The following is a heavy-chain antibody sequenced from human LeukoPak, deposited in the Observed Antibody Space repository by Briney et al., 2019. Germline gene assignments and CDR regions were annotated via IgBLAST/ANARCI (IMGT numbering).Heavy chain of an antibody. J-gene: IGHJ5*02. V-gene: IGHV3-23*01. Sequence: GGSLRLSCAASGFTFRYYAMSWARQAPGKGLEWVSSISDIGGSTNYADSVKGRLTISRDNSKNTLYLRMNSLRAEDTAVYYCAKDEEGDCSRARCYRWFDPWGQGTLFTVSS. CDR1: GFTFRYYA. CDR3: AKDEEGDCSRARCYRWFDP. D-gene: IGHD2-2*01. CDR2: ISDIGGST.